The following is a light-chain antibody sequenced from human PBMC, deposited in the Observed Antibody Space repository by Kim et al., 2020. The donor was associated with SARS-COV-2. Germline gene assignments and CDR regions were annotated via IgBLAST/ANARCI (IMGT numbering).Light chain of an antibody. CDR2: DAS. V-gene: IGKV3-11*01. Sequence: SPGQRATLSCRSSQSFSSYLAWYQQRPGQAPMLLIYDASNRATGIPARFSGSGSGTDFTLTIRSLEPEDFAVYYFQQRINWPPITFGQGTRLEI. J-gene: IGKJ5*01. CDR1: QSFSSY. CDR3: QQRINWPPIT.